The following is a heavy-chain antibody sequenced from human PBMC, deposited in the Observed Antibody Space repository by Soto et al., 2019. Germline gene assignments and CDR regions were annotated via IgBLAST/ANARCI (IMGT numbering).Heavy chain of an antibody. Sequence: GESLKISCKGSGYSFAGYWITWVRQKPGKGLEWMGRIDPSDSQTYYSPSFRGHVTISVTKSITTVFLQWSSPRASDTAMYYCARQIYDSDTGPNFQYYFDSWGQGTPVTVSS. J-gene: IGHJ4*02. V-gene: IGHV5-10-1*01. CDR1: GYSFAGYW. D-gene: IGHD3-22*01. CDR2: IDPSDSQT. CDR3: ARQIYDSDTGPNFQYYFDS.